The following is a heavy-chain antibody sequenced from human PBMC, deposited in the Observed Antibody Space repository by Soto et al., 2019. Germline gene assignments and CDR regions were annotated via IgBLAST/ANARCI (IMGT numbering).Heavy chain of an antibody. Sequence: EVQLVESGGGLVQPGGSLRLSCAASGFTFSSYWMSWVRQTPGKGLEWVANIKQDGSEKWYVDSVKGRFTISRDNAKKSLYLKMNSLRVEDTAVYYCARGDYHDSSGPFSDAFDLWGQGTMVTVSS. CDR3: ARGDYHDSSGPFSDAFDL. V-gene: IGHV3-7*04. CDR2: IKQDGSEK. D-gene: IGHD3-22*01. J-gene: IGHJ3*01. CDR1: GFTFSSYW.